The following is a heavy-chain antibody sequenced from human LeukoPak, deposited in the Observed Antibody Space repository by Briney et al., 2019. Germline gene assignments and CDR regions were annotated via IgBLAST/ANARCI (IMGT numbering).Heavy chain of an antibody. J-gene: IGHJ5*02. CDR2: IYTSGST. D-gene: IGHD3-9*01. Sequence: PSQTLSLTCTVSGGSISSGSYYWSWIRQPAGKGLEWIGRIYTSGSTNYNPSLKSRVTISVDTSKNQFSLKLSSVTAADTAVYYCARLPGRYFDWLPPWGQGTLVTVSS. CDR1: GGSISSGSYY. V-gene: IGHV4-61*02. CDR3: ARLPGRYFDWLPP.